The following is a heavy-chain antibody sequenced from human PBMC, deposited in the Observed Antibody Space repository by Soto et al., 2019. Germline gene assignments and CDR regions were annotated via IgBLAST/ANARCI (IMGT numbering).Heavy chain of an antibody. CDR3: ARPLLSGVDDAFNI. Sequence: PSETLSPTCSVSNGPFYFYYWSWIRQPPNKGLEWIGETNHRGSANYNPPLKSRVTISVDASKHQVSLKLTSVTAADSGLYYCARPLLSGVDDAFNIWGQGTMVTVSS. V-gene: IGHV4-34*01. J-gene: IGHJ3*02. CDR2: TNHRGSA. D-gene: IGHD3-9*01. CDR1: NGPFYFYY.